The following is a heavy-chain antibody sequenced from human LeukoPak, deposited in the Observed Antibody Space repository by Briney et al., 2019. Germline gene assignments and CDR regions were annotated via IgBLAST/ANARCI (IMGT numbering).Heavy chain of an antibody. V-gene: IGHV1-2*02. CDR3: ARDLFGAHSSGYYPGY. CDR2: INPNSGGT. D-gene: IGHD3-22*01. J-gene: IGHJ4*02. Sequence: ASVKVSRQGSGYTFTGYHMHWVRQAPGQGLEWVGWINPNSGGTKCAQKFQSGVTMTRDTSISTAYMELSRLIYDDTAVYYCARDLFGAHSSGYYPGYWGQRTLVTVS. CDR1: GYTFTGYH.